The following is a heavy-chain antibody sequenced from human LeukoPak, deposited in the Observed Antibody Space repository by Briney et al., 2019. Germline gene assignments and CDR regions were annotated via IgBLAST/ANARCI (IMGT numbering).Heavy chain of an antibody. D-gene: IGHD3-10*01. CDR1: GSTFSSYA. J-gene: IGHJ3*02. CDR3: AKRVDGSGSPFVGAFDI. Sequence: GGSLRLSCAASGSTFSSYAMSWVRQAPGKGLEWVSAISGSGGGTYYADSVKGRFTISRDHSKNTLYLQMNSLRAEDTAVYYCAKRVDGSGSPFVGAFDIWGQGTMVTVSS. V-gene: IGHV3-23*01. CDR2: ISGSGGGT.